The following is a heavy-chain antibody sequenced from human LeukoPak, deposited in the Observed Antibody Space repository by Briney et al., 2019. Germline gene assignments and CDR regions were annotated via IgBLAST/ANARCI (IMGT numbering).Heavy chain of an antibody. V-gene: IGHV1-69-2*01. CDR3: ATDTISNYHYYMDV. CDR1: GYTFSDYY. CDR2: VDPEDGET. Sequence: GASVTVSCKASGYTFSDYYMHWVQQAPGKGLEWMGRVDPEDGETIYAEMFQGRVTITADTSTATAYMELSSLRADDTAVYYCATDTISNYHYYMDVWGKGTTVTVSS. D-gene: IGHD3-10*01. J-gene: IGHJ6*03.